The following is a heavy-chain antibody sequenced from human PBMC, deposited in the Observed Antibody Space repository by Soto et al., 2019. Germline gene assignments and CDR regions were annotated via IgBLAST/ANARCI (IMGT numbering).Heavy chain of an antibody. J-gene: IGHJ6*02. D-gene: IGHD3-10*01. V-gene: IGHV1-18*04. CDR3: ARDYYGSGSYYNSPERNYYGMDV. Sequence: ASVKVSCTASGYTFTSYGISWVRQAPGQGLEFMGWISAYNGNTNYAQKLQGRVTMTTDTSTSTAYMELRSLRSDDTAVYYCARDYYGSGSYYNSPERNYYGMDVWGQGTTVTVSS. CDR2: ISAYNGNT. CDR1: GYTFTSYG.